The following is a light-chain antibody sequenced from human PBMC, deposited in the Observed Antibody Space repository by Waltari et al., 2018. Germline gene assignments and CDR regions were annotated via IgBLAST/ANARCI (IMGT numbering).Light chain of an antibody. CDR2: TVS. CDR1: QGIVNS. CDR3: LLHKTYPWT. V-gene: IGKV1-17*03. J-gene: IGKJ1*01. Sequence: DIQMTQSPSAMSASVGDRVTITCRASQGIVNSLALFQQKLGKTPERLIYTVSRLQNGVPSRFSGSGSGIEFTLTISSLQHEDLAPYYCLLHKTYPWTFGQGTHVEIK.